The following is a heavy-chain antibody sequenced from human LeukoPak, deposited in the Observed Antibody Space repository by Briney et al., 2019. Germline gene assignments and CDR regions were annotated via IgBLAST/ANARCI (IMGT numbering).Heavy chain of an antibody. Sequence: SSGTLSLTCAVYGGSFSGYYWSWIRQPPGKGLEWIGEINHSGSTNYNPSLKSRVTISVDTSKNQFSLKLSSVTPADTAVYYCARGGNYWPQWWFDPWGRGTLVSVSS. J-gene: IGHJ5*02. CDR1: GGSFSGYY. CDR2: INHSGST. D-gene: IGHD1-26*01. V-gene: IGHV4-34*01. CDR3: ARGGNYWPQWWFDP.